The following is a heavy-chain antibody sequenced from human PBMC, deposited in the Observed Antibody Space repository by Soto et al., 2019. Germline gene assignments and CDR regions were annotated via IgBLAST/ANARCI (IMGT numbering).Heavy chain of an antibody. CDR2: IKSKTDGGTT. D-gene: IGHD4-17*01. CDR3: TTVKGDTVSTFRY. Sequence: EVQLVESGGGLVKPGGSLRLSCAASGFTFSNAWMSWVRQAPGKGLEWVGRIKSKTDGGTTDYAAPVKGRFTISREDSKNTLYLQMNSLKTEDTAVYYGTTVKGDTVSTFRYWGQGTLVTVSS. J-gene: IGHJ4*02. CDR1: GFTFSNAW. V-gene: IGHV3-15*01.